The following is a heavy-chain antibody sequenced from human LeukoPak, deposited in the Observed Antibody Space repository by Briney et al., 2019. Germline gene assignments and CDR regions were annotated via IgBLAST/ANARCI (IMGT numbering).Heavy chain of an antibody. CDR3: ARDNRESYYYDSSGLRAFDI. CDR1: GFTFSSYS. D-gene: IGHD3-22*01. CDR2: ISSSSSYI. J-gene: IGHJ3*02. V-gene: IGHV3-21*01. Sequence: GGSLRLSCAASGFTFSSYSMNWVRQAPGKGLEWVSSISSSSSYIYYADSVKGRFTISRDNAKNSLYLQMNSLRAEDTAVYYCARDNRESYYYDSSGLRAFDIWGQGTMVTVSS.